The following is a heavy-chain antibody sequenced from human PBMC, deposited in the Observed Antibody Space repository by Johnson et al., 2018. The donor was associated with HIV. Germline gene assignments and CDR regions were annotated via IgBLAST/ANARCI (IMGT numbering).Heavy chain of an antibody. J-gene: IGHJ3*02. CDR1: GFTFSSYG. CDR3: ARDSPFDAFDI. V-gene: IGHV3-30*02. CDR2: IRYEGSNK. Sequence: QVQLVESGGGVVQPGGSLRLSCAASGFTFSSYGMHWVRQAPGKGLEWVAFIRYEGSNKYYADSVKGRFTISRDNSKNTLYLQMNSLRAEDTAVYYCARDSPFDAFDILGQGTMVTVSS.